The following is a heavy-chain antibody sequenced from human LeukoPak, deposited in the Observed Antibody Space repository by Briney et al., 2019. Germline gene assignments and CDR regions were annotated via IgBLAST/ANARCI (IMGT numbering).Heavy chain of an antibody. D-gene: IGHD4-17*01. CDR1: GGFISRYY. Sequence: PSETLSLTCTVAGGFISRYYWSWIRQPPGRGLEWVGYIYYRGSTNYNPSLRSRVPISEDQSQNQFSRKLSSGTAADTAVYYCARLVPDYARGIWFDPWGQGTLVTVSS. V-gene: IGHV4-59*01. J-gene: IGHJ5*02. CDR2: IYYRGST. CDR3: ARLVPDYARGIWFDP.